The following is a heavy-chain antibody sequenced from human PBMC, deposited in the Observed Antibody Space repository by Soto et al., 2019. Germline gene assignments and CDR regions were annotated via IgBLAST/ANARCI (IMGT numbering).Heavy chain of an antibody. V-gene: IGHV5-51*01. J-gene: IGHJ6*02. CDR2: IYPGDSDT. D-gene: IGHD3-3*01. CDR3: ARQGPTTTIFGVVGGMDV. Sequence: ESLKICYKGSGYSFTSYWIGWVRQIPGKGLEWMGIIYPGDSDTRYSPSFQGQVTISADKSISTAYLQWSSLKASDTAMYYCARQGPTTTIFGVVGGMDVWGQGTTVTVSS. CDR1: GYSFTSYW.